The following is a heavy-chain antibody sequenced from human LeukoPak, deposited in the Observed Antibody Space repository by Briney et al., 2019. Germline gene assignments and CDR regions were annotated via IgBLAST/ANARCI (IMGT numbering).Heavy chain of an antibody. CDR3: ARGGEGTENYDYVWGSYPFDY. CDR1: GYTFTSYG. V-gene: IGHV1-18*01. D-gene: IGHD3-16*01. CDR2: ISAYNGNT. Sequence: GASVKVSCKASGYTFTSYGISWVRQAPGQGLEWMGWISAYNGNTNYAQKLQGRVTMTTDTSTSTAYMELRSLRSDDTAVYHCARGGEGTENYDYVWGSYPFDYWGQGTLVTVSS. J-gene: IGHJ4*02.